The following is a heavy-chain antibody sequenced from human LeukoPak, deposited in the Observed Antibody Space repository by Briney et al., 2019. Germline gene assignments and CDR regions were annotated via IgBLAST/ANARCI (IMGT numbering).Heavy chain of an antibody. CDR3: ARDLPRGSSSDWYYVY. Sequence: GASVKVSCKASGYVFTSYAMHWVRQAPGQRLEWVGWINAGNGNTKYSQKFQGRVTITRDTSASTAYMKLSSLRSEDTAVYYCARDLPRGSSSDWYYVYWGQGTLVTVSS. CDR2: INAGNGNT. J-gene: IGHJ4*02. D-gene: IGHD6-19*01. V-gene: IGHV1-3*01. CDR1: GYVFTSYA.